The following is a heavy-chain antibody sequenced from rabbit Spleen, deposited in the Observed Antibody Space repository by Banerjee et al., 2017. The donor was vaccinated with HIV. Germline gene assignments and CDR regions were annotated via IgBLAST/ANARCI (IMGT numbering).Heavy chain of an antibody. CDR2: VSGSGST. Sequence: QSVEESGGRLVTPGTPLTLTCTVSGIDLSSYGMGWVRQAPGKGLEYIGIVSGSGSTYYTSWARGRFTISKASSTTVDLKITSPTTDDTATYFCTRVWDSTYDDMVRYLDVWGPGTLVTVS. D-gene: IGHD2-1*01. V-gene: IGHV1S44*01. CDR1: GIDLSSYG. CDR3: TRVWDSTYDDMVRYLDV. J-gene: IGHJ6*01.